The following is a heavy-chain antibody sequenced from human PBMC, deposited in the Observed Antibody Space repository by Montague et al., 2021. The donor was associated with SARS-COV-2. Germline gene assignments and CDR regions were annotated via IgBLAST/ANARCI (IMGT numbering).Heavy chain of an antibody. CDR3: ARHKRAMVRGVKGLVAWFDP. D-gene: IGHD3-10*01. Sequence: SETLSLTCAVYGGSFSGYYWSWIRQPPGKGLEWIGEINHSGSTNYNPSLKSRVTISVDTSKNQFSLKLSSVTAADTAVYYCARHKRAMVRGVKGLVAWFDPGGQGTLVTDSS. J-gene: IGHJ5*02. CDR1: GGSFSGYY. V-gene: IGHV4-34*01. CDR2: INHSGST.